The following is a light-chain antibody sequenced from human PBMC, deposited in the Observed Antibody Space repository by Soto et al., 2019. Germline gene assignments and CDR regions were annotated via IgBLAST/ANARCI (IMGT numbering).Light chain of an antibody. CDR1: QTSSNY. Sequence: DIQMTQSPSSLSASVGDRVTITCRTSQTSSNYLHWYQQKPGKAPMLLIYAASSLQSGVPSRFSGSVSGTNFTLTISSLQPEYFVTYYCQQSYSIPVTFGQGTRLEIK. V-gene: IGKV1-39*01. CDR2: AAS. J-gene: IGKJ5*01. CDR3: QQSYSIPVT.